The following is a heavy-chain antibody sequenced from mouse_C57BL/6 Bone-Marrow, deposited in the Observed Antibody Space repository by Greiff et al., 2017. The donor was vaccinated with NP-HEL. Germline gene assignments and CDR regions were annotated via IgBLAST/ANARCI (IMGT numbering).Heavy chain of an antibody. CDR1: GYTFTSYG. V-gene: IGHV1-81*01. CDR2: IYPRSGNT. J-gene: IGHJ2*01. Sequence: VHLVESGAELARPGASVKLYCKASGYTFTSYGISWVKQRTGQGLEWIGEIYPRSGNTYYNEKFKGKATLTADKSSSTAYMELRSLTSEDSAVYFCAREDYYGRDFDYWGQGTTLTVSS. CDR3: AREDYYGRDFDY. D-gene: IGHD1-1*01.